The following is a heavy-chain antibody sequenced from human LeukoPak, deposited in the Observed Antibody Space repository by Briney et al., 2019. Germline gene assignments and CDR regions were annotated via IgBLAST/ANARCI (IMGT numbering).Heavy chain of an antibody. CDR1: GYSISSGYY. V-gene: IGHV4-38-2*01. CDR2: IYHSGST. D-gene: IGHD3-22*01. J-gene: IGHJ3*02. Sequence: SETLSLTCAVAGYSISSGYYGGWIRQPPGKGLEWIGIIYHSGSTYYNPPLKSRVTISVDTSKTQFSLKLSSVTAADTAVYYCARPRYYDRGFAFDIWGQGTMVTVSS. CDR3: ARPRYYDRGFAFDI.